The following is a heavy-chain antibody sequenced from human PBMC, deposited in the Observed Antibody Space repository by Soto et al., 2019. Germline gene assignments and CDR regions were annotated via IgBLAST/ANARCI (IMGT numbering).Heavy chain of an antibody. CDR2: IYYSGST. J-gene: IGHJ4*02. CDR1: GGSISSSSEY. D-gene: IGHD3-3*01. CDR3: ARQGYDFCSAKTQGGDDY. V-gene: IGHV4-39*01. Sequence: PSETLSITCTVSGGSISSSSEYWGWIRQPPGKGLEWIGSIYYSGSTYYNPSLKSRVTISVDTSKNQFSLKLSSVTAADTAVYYCARQGYDFCSAKTQGGDDYWGQGTLVTVSS.